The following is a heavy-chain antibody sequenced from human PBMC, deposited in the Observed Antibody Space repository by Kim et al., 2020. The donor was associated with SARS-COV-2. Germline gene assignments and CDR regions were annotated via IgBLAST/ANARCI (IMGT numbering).Heavy chain of an antibody. J-gene: IGHJ4*02. V-gene: IGHV3-33*05. D-gene: IGHD3-22*01. CDR3: ARDPPQGLNYDSSGYYAPY. Sequence: GGSLRLSCAASGFTFSSYGMHWVRQAPGKGLEWVAVISYDGSNKYYADSVKGRFTISRDNSKNTLYLQMNSLRAEDTAVYYCARDPPQGLNYDSSGYYAPYWGQGTLVTVSS. CDR1: GFTFSSYG. CDR2: ISYDGSNK.